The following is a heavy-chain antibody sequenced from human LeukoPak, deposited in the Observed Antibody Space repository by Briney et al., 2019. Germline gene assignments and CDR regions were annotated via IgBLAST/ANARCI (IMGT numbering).Heavy chain of an antibody. V-gene: IGHV3-66*01. CDR1: GFTVSSNY. CDR3: SGGVTFGGVIVPFDY. CDR2: IYSGGST. D-gene: IGHD3-16*02. Sequence: GGSLRLSCAASGFTVSSNYMSWVRQAPGKGLEWLSVIYSGGSTYYADSVKGRFTISRDNSKNTLYLQMNSLRAEDTAVYYCSGGVTFGGVIVPFDYWGQGTLVTVSS. J-gene: IGHJ4*02.